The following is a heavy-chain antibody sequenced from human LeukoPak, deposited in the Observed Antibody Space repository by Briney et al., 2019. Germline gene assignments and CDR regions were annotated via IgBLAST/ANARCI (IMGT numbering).Heavy chain of an antibody. Sequence: GGSLRLSCAVSGFTVSNNYMTWVRQAPGKGLEWVSTISGSGDSTYYADSVKGRFTISRDNSKNTLYLQMNSLRAEDTAVYYCALQRTLWQQLLDYWGQGTLVTVSS. V-gene: IGHV3-23*01. J-gene: IGHJ4*02. CDR3: ALQRTLWQQLLDY. D-gene: IGHD6-13*01. CDR1: GFTVSNNY. CDR2: ISGSGDST.